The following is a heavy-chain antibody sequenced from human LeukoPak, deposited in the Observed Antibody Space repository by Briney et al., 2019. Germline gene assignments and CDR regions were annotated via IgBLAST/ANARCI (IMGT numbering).Heavy chain of an antibody. CDR2: IYYSGST. J-gene: IGHJ3*02. D-gene: IGHD3-22*01. Sequence: SETLSLTXTVSGGSISNYYWSWIRQPPGKGLEWIGYIYYSGSTNYNPSLKSRVTISVDTSKNQFFLKLSSVTAADTAVYYCARDLVYDSSCYRAFDIWGQGTMVTGSS. CDR3: ARDLVYDSSCYRAFDI. V-gene: IGHV4-59*01. CDR1: GGSISNYY.